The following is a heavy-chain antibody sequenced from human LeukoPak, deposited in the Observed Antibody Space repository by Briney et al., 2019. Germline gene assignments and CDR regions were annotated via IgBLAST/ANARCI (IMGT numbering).Heavy chain of an antibody. V-gene: IGHV4-31*03. Sequence: SETLSLTCTVSGGSISSGGYYWSWIRQHPGKGLEWIGDIYYSGSTYYNPSLKSRVTISVDTSKNQFSLKLSSVTAADTAVYYCARVRGGIVATTYYFDYWGQGTLVTVSS. CDR2: IYYSGST. CDR3: ARVRGGIVATTYYFDY. CDR1: GGSISSGGYY. J-gene: IGHJ4*02. D-gene: IGHD5-12*01.